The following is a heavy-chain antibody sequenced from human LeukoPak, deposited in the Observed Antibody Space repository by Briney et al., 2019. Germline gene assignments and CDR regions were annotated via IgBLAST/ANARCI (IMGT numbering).Heavy chain of an antibody. J-gene: IGHJ4*02. Sequence: GRSLRLSCAASGFSFSSYDMHWVRQTTGKGLEWVSAIGSAGDTYYLGSVKGRFTISRDNSKNTLYLQMNSLRAEDTAVYYCAKGGYCSGGSCYSELDYWGQGTLVTVSS. D-gene: IGHD2-15*01. V-gene: IGHV3-13*01. CDR2: IGSAGDT. CDR3: AKGGYCSGGSCYSELDY. CDR1: GFSFSSYD.